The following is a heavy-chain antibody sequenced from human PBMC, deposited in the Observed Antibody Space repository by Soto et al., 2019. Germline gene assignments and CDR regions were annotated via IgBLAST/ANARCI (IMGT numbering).Heavy chain of an antibody. J-gene: IGHJ4*02. CDR1: GYIFTSYY. V-gene: IGHV1-46*01. Sequence: ASVKVSCKASGYIFTSYYMHWVRQAPGQGLEWMGIINPSGGSTSYAQKFQGRVTMTRDTSTSTVYMELSSLRSEDTAVYYCARDSNPVYKPSINYFDYWGQGTLVTVSS. CDR3: ARDSNPVYKPSINYFDY. CDR2: INPSGGST. D-gene: IGHD3-3*02.